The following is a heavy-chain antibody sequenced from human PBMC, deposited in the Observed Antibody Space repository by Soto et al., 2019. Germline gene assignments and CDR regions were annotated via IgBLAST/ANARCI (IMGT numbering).Heavy chain of an antibody. J-gene: IGHJ4*02. V-gene: IGHV3-21*01. CDR1: GFMFSAYA. Sequence: GGSLRLSCAASGFMFSAYAMSWVRQAPGKGLEWLSSITSNSDHIDYADSVRGRFTVSRDNARKSLYLQMDSLGAEDTGVYYCATPYYYNHWGPGTLVTVSS. CDR2: ITSNSDHI. CDR3: ATPYYYNH.